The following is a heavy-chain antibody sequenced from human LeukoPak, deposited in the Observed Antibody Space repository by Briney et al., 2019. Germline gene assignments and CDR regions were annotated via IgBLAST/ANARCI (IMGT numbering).Heavy chain of an antibody. V-gene: IGHV3-21*01. CDR1: GFTLSSYS. D-gene: IGHD2-15*01. CDR2: ISSSSSYI. J-gene: IGHJ4*02. Sequence: PGGSLRLSCAASGFTLSSYSMNWVRQAPGKGLEWVSSISSSSSYIYYADSVKGRFTISRDNAKNSLYLQMNSLRAEDTAVYYCARGPPTDIVVVVAATPAPFDYWGQGTLVTVSS. CDR3: ARGPPTDIVVVVAATPAPFDY.